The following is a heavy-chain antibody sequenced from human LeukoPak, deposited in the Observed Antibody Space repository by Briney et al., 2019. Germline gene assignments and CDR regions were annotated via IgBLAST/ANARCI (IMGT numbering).Heavy chain of an antibody. CDR1: GGSISSGGYY. Sequence: PSETLSLTCTVSGGSISSGGYYWSWIRQHPGKGLEWIGYIYYSGSTYYNPSLKSRVTISVDTSKNQFSLKLSSVTAADTAVYHCARDVIGRDYFQLDLWGRGTLVTVSS. CDR2: IYYSGST. CDR3: ARDVIGRDYFQLDL. D-gene: IGHD2/OR15-2a*01. J-gene: IGHJ2*01. V-gene: IGHV4-31*03.